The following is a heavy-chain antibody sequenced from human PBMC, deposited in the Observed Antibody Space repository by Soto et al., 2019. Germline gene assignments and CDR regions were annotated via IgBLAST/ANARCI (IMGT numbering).Heavy chain of an antibody. CDR1: GDSVSSNSAA. V-gene: IGHV6-1*01. J-gene: IGHJ6*02. CDR3: ARDYYDSSGYYPYYYYGMDV. CDR2: TYYRSKWYN. D-gene: IGHD3-22*01. Sequence: SQTLSLTCAISGDSVSSNSAAWNWIRQSPSRGLEWLGRTYYRSKWYNDYAVSVKSRITINPDTSKNQFSLQLNSVTPEDTAVYYCARDYYDSSGYYPYYYYGMDVWGQGTTVTVSS.